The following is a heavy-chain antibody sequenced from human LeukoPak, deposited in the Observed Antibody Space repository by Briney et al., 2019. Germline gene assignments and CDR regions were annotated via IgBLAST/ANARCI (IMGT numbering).Heavy chain of an antibody. J-gene: IGHJ4*02. CDR3: AKDPLSWYTHFDY. V-gene: IGHV3-23*01. CDR2: ISGSGGST. Sequence: GGSLRLSCAASGFTFSDYYMSWIRQAPGKGLEWVSAISGSGGSTYYADSVKGRFTISRDNSKNTLYLQMNSLRAEDTAVYYCAKDPLSWYTHFDYWGQGTLVTVS. CDR1: GFTFSDYY. D-gene: IGHD6-13*01.